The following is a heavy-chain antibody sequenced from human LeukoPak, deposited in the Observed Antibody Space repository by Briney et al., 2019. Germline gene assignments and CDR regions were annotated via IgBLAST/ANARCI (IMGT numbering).Heavy chain of an antibody. CDR1: GGSINSRPYS. J-gene: IGHJ4*02. CDR2: FYYSGST. Sequence: SETLSLTCTVSGGSINSRPYSWGWIRQPPGKGLEWLGSFYYSGSTYYNPSLKSRVTISVDTSKNQFSLKLSSVTAADTAVYYCASVAVAGKSIDYWGQGTLVTVSS. V-gene: IGHV4-39*01. D-gene: IGHD6-19*01. CDR3: ASVAVAGKSIDY.